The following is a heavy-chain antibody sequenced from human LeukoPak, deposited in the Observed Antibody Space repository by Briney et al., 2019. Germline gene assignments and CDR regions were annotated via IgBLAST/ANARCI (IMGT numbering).Heavy chain of an antibody. J-gene: IGHJ4*02. D-gene: IGHD2-15*01. V-gene: IGHV3-7*03. CDR3: ARVLSGGSCIFDY. CDR2: IKENGSEE. Sequence: PGGSLRLSCGASGFIFKRYWMSWVRQAPGKGPEWVANIKENGSEEYYVDSVKGRFTISRDNAKNSLYLQMNSLRAKDTAVYYCARVLSGGSCIFDYWGQGTPVTVSS. CDR1: GFIFKRYW.